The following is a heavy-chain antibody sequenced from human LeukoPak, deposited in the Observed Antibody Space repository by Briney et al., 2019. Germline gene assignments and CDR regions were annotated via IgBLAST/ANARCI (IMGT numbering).Heavy chain of an antibody. Sequence: SQTLSLTCTVSGGSISSGGYYWSWIRQPAGKGLEWIGRIYTSGSTNYNPSLKSRVTMSVDTSKNQFSLKLSSVTAADTAVYYCARPLPYSGYDPGAFDIWGQGTMVTVSS. J-gene: IGHJ3*02. CDR2: IYTSGST. D-gene: IGHD5-12*01. CDR1: GGSISSGGYY. V-gene: IGHV4-61*02. CDR3: ARPLPYSGYDPGAFDI.